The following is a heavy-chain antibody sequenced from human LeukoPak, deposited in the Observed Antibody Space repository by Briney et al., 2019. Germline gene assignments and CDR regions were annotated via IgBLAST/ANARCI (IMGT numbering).Heavy chain of an antibody. CDR2: IYTSGSI. CDR3: AREYYYDSSGYLNWFDP. D-gene: IGHD3-22*01. J-gene: IGHJ5*02. V-gene: IGHV4-4*07. CDR1: GGSISSYY. Sequence: SETLSLTCTVSGGSISSYYWSWIRQPAGKGLEWIGRIYTSGSINYNPSLKSRVTMSVDTSKNQFSLKLSSVTAADTAVYYCAREYYYDSSGYLNWFDPWGQGTLVTVSS.